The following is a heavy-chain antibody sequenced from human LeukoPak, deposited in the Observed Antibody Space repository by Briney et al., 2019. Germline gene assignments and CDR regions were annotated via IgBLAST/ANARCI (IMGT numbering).Heavy chain of an antibody. CDR2: IYYSGKT. D-gene: IGHD6-19*01. CDR3: ARGRSTVAGTEDYYYYMDV. J-gene: IGHJ6*03. Sequence: SETLSLTCTVSGGSISRSQYYWGWIRQPPEKGLEWIGTIYYSGKTFYNPSLKSRVTISIDTSKNQFSLKLSSVTAADTAVYYCARGRSTVAGTEDYYYYMDVWGKGTTVTVSS. V-gene: IGHV4-39*01. CDR1: GGSISRSQYY.